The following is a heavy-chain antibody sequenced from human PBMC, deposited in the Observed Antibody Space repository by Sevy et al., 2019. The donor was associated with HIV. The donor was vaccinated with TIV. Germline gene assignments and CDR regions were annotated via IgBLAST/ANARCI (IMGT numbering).Heavy chain of an antibody. CDR3: ARDLAARTFSTMIVEGPNWFDP. J-gene: IGHJ5*02. Sequence: SETLSLTCTVSGGSISSYYWSWIRQPAGKGLEWIGRIYTSGSTNYNPSLKSRVTMSVDTSKNQFSLKLSSVTAADTVVYHCARDLAARTFSTMIVEGPNWFDPWGQGTLVTVSS. CDR2: IYTSGST. D-gene: IGHD3-22*01. V-gene: IGHV4-4*07. CDR1: GGSISSYY.